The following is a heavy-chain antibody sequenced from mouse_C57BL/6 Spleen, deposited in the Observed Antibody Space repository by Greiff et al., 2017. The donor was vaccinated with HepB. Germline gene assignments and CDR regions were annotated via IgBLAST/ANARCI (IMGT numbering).Heavy chain of an antibody. D-gene: IGHD4-1*01. V-gene: IGHV1-59*01. CDR3: ARRDWDGFAY. Sequence: QVQLQQPGAELVRPGTSVKLSCKASGYTFTSYWMHWVKQRPGQGLEWIGVIDPSDSYTNYNQKFKGKATLTVDTSSSTAYMQLSSLTSEDSAVYYCARRDWDGFAYWGQGTLVTVSA. J-gene: IGHJ3*01. CDR2: IDPSDSYT. CDR1: GYTFTSYW.